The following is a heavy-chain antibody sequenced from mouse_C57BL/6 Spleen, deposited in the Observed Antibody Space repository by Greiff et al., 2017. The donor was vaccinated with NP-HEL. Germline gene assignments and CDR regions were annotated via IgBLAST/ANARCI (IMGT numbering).Heavy chain of an antibody. D-gene: IGHD1-1*01. J-gene: IGHJ3*01. CDR1: GYTFTSYW. V-gene: IGHV1-64*01. CDR3: ARKAVLDYGSSFAY. Sequence: QVQLQQPGAELVKPGASVKLSCKASGYTFTSYWMHWVKQRPGQGLEWIGMIHPNSGSTNYNEKFKSKATLTVDKSSSTAYMQLSSLTSEDYAVYYCARKAVLDYGSSFAYWGQGTLVTVSA. CDR2: IHPNSGST.